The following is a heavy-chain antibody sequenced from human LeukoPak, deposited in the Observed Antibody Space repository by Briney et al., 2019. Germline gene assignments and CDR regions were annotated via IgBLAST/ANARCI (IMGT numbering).Heavy chain of an antibody. D-gene: IGHD3-10*01. J-gene: IGHJ5*02. CDR3: ARGYYGSGSLFDP. V-gene: IGHV4-34*01. CDR1: VGSFSGYY. Sequence: PSETLSLTCAVYVGSFSGYYWSWIRQPPGKGLEWIGEINHSGSTNYNSSLKSRVTISVDTSKNQFSLKLSSVTAADTAVYYCARGYYGSGSLFDPWGQGTLVTVSS. CDR2: INHSGST.